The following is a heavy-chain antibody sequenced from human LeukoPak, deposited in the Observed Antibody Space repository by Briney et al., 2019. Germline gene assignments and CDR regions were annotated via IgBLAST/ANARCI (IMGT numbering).Heavy chain of an antibody. D-gene: IGHD3-9*01. J-gene: IGHJ6*04. Sequence: GASVKVSCKASGYTFTGYYMHWVRQAPGQGLGWMGWINPNSGGTNYAQKFQGWVTMTRDTSISTAYMELSRLRSDDTAVYYCARGRYFDWLDYGMDVWGKGTTVTVSS. CDR2: INPNSGGT. CDR3: ARGRYFDWLDYGMDV. V-gene: IGHV1-2*04. CDR1: GYTFTGYY.